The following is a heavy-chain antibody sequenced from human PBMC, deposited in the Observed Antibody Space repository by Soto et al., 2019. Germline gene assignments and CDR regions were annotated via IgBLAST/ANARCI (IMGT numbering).Heavy chain of an antibody. Sequence: PGGSLRFSCAASGFTFSSYAMSWVRQAPGKGLEWVSAISGSGGSTYYADSVKGRFTISRDNSKNTLYLQMNSLRAEDTAVYYCAKLQGPFWAPAGYFDYWGQGTLVTVSS. CDR3: AKLQGPFWAPAGYFDY. CDR2: ISGSGGST. D-gene: IGHD6-13*01. J-gene: IGHJ4*02. V-gene: IGHV3-23*01. CDR1: GFTFSSYA.